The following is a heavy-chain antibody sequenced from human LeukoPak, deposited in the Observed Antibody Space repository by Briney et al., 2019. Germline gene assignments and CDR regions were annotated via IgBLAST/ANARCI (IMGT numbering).Heavy chain of an antibody. J-gene: IGHJ4*02. CDR2: ISTYNGHT. CDR1: GYTFIDYG. Sequence: VASVKVSCKASGYTFIDYGVSWVRQAPGQGLEWMGWISTYNGHTYYAQNLQGRVTMTTDTSTSTAYMELRSLRSDDTAVYYCARDAAAAGPFDYWGQGTLVTVSS. D-gene: IGHD6-13*01. CDR3: ARDAAAAGPFDY. V-gene: IGHV1-18*01.